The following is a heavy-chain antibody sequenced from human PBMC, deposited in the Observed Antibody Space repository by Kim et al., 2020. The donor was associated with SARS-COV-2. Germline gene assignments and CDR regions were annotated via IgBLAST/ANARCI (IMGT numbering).Heavy chain of an antibody. CDR1: GFTFSSYS. CDR3: ARDQDYYDSSGDAFDI. D-gene: IGHD3-22*01. V-gene: IGHV3-21*01. J-gene: IGHJ3*02. CDR2: ISSSSSYI. Sequence: GGSLRLSCAASGFTFSSYSMNWVRQAPGKGLEWVSSISSSSSYIYYADSVKGRFTISRDNAKNSLYLQMNSLRAEDTAVYYCARDQDYYDSSGDAFDIWGQGTMVTVSS.